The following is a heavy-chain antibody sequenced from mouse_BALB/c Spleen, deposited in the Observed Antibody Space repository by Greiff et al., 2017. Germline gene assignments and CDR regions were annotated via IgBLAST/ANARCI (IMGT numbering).Heavy chain of an antibody. Sequence: EVKLVESGGGLVKPGGSLKLSCAASGFTFSDYYMYWVRQTPEKRLEWVATISDGGSYTYYPDSVKGRFTISRDNAKNNLYLQMSSVKSEDTAMYYCARADYGNYDYFDYWGQGTTLTVSS. CDR1: GFTFSDYY. V-gene: IGHV5-4*02. CDR2: ISDGGSYT. D-gene: IGHD2-1*01. CDR3: ARADYGNYDYFDY. J-gene: IGHJ2*01.